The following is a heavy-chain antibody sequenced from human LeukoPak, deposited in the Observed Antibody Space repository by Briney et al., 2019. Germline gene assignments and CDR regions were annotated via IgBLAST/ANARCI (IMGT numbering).Heavy chain of an antibody. J-gene: IGHJ4*02. D-gene: IGHD3-3*01. CDR2: INSDGSTT. CDR3: VRNLDFWGDSEDY. V-gene: IGHV3-74*01. CDR1: GFTFSSYW. Sequence: GGTLRLSCAASGFTFSSYWMHWVRQAPGKGLVWVSRINSDGSTTTYADSVKGRFTISRDNAKNTLYLQMNSLRAEDTAVYYCVRNLDFWGDSEDYWGQGTLVTVSS.